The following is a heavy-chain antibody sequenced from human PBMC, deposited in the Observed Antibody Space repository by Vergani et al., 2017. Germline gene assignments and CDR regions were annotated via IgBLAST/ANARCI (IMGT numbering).Heavy chain of an antibody. V-gene: IGHV3-23*01. CDR3: AKFPDWLEWTNWFDP. CDR1: GFTFSSYA. J-gene: IGHJ5*02. D-gene: IGHD3-3*01. Sequence: EVQLLESGGGLVQPGGSLRLSCAASGFTFSSYAMSWVRQAPGKGLEWVSAISGSGGSTYYADSVKGRFTISRDNSKKTLYLQMNSLRAEDTAVYYCAKFPDWLEWTNWFDPWGQGTLVTVSS. CDR2: ISGSGGST.